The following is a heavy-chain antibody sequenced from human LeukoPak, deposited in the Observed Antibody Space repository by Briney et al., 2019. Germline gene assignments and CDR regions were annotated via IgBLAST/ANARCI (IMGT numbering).Heavy chain of an antibody. V-gene: IGHV4-59*08. J-gene: IGHJ3*02. CDR3: ASTIGYCSSTSCWDAFDI. CDR1: GGSMSSYY. CDR2: NYYSGST. D-gene: IGHD2-2*01. Sequence: PSETLSLTCTLSGGSMSSYYWSWIRQPPGKGLEGLGDNYYSGSTNHNPSLKSRVTISVDTSKNQFSLKLSSVTAADTAVYYCASTIGYCSSTSCWDAFDIWGQGTMVTVSS.